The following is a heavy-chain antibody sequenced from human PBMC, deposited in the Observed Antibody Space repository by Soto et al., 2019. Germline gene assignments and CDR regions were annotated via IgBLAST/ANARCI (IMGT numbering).Heavy chain of an antibody. CDR1: GFIFSDQY. V-gene: IGHV3-72*01. J-gene: IGHJ4*02. D-gene: IGHD2-2*02. Sequence: GGSLRLSCAASGFIFSDQYMDWVRQAPGKGLEWVGRIRKKVNSYTTEYAASVKGRFTVSRDDSKNSLYLQMNSLRAEDTAVYYCAKSPDFFCSSANCYRYYFDYWSQGTLVTVSS. CDR2: IRKKVNSYTT. CDR3: AKSPDFFCSSANCYRYYFDY.